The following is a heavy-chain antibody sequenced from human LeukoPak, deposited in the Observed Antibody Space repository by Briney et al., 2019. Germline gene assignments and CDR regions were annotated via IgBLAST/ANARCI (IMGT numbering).Heavy chain of an antibody. Sequence: TGGSLSLSCAASGFTFSTYWMSWVRQAPGKGLEWVANIKQDGSEKYYVDSVKGRFTISRDNAKNSLYLQMNNLRAEDTAAYYCARELAAATVFDYWGQGTLVTVSS. J-gene: IGHJ4*02. D-gene: IGHD6-13*01. CDR3: ARELAAATVFDY. CDR1: GFTFSTYW. V-gene: IGHV3-7*01. CDR2: IKQDGSEK.